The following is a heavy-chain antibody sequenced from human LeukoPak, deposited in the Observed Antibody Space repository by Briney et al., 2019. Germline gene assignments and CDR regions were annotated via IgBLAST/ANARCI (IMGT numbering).Heavy chain of an antibody. D-gene: IGHD3-22*01. CDR2: ISGSGGST. J-gene: IGHJ3*02. CDR3: AKVPNYYDSSGYKHDAFDI. V-gene: IGHV3-23*01. Sequence: QAGGSPRLSCAASGFTFSSYAMSWVRQAPGKGLEWVSAISGSGGSTYYADSVKGRFTISRDNSKNTLYLQMNSLRAEDTAVYYCAKVPNYYDSSGYKHDAFDIWGQGTMVTVSS. CDR1: GFTFSSYA.